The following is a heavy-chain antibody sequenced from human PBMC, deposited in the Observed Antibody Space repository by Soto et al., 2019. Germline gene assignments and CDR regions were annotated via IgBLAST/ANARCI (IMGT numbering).Heavy chain of an antibody. J-gene: IGHJ4*02. Sequence: ASVKVSCKASGYTFTSYGISWVRQAPGQGLEWMGIIHPSGGSTSYAQKFQGRVTMTRDTSTSTVYMELSSLRSEDTAVYYCVRRDGYNDFDYWGQGTLVTVSS. CDR3: VRRDGYNDFDY. CDR2: IHPSGGST. V-gene: IGHV1-46*01. CDR1: GYTFTSYG. D-gene: IGHD5-12*01.